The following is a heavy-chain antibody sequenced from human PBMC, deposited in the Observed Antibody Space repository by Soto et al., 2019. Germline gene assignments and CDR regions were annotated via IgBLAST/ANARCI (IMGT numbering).Heavy chain of an antibody. CDR2: INHSGST. D-gene: IGHD3-10*01. CDR1: GGSFSGYY. CDR3: AGCRITMVRRGIDY. Sequence: QVQLQQWGAGLLKPSETLSLTCAVYGGSFSGYYWSWIRQPPGKGLEWIGEINHSGSTNYNPSLKSRVPISVDTSKNQFSLKLSSVTAADTAVYYCAGCRITMVRRGIDYWGQGTLVTVSS. V-gene: IGHV4-34*01. J-gene: IGHJ4*02.